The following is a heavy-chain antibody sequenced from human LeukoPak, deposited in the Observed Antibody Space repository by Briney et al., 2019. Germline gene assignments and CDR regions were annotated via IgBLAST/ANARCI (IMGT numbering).Heavy chain of an antibody. V-gene: IGHV4-59*08. J-gene: IGHJ4*02. CDR1: GXSVSSYY. CDR2: IYFSGST. Sequence: SETLSLTCTVSGXSVSSYYWSWIRQFPGKGLEWIGYIYFSGSTSYNPSLESRVTISLDTSQNQFSLKLSSVTAADTAVYFCARGGYTTAYYYFDYWGQGTLVTVSS. D-gene: IGHD3-9*01. CDR3: ARGGYTTAYYYFDY.